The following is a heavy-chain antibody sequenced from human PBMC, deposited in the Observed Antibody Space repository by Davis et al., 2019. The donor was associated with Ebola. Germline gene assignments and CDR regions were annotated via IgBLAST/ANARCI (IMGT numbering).Heavy chain of an antibody. Sequence: ASVKVSCKASGGTFSSYAISWVRQAPGQGLEWMGIINPSGGSTSYAQKFQGRVTMTRDTSTSTAYMELSRLRSDDTAVYYCARVSGDYTTFDYWGQGTLVTVSS. J-gene: IGHJ4*02. V-gene: IGHV1-46*01. CDR3: ARVSGDYTTFDY. CDR2: INPSGGST. CDR1: GGTFSSYA. D-gene: IGHD4-17*01.